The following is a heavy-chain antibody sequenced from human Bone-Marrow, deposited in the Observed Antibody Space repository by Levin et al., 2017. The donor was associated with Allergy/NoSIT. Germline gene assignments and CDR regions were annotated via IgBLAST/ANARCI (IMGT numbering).Heavy chain of an antibody. CDR2: ITPIFGTP. V-gene: IGHV1-69*13. D-gene: IGHD1-14*01. Sequence: ASVKVSCKASGGAFISHAISWVRQAPGQGLEWMGGITPIFGTPNYAQKFQGRLTITADDSTSTAYMELSSLRSDDTAVYYCARGDLTAGGHGPYYYYSMDVWGEGTTVTVSS. J-gene: IGHJ6*03. CDR3: ARGDLTAGGHGPYYYYSMDV. CDR1: GGAFISHA.